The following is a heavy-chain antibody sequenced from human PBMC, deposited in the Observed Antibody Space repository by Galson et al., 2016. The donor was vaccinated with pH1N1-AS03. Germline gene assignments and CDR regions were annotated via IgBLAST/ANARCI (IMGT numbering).Heavy chain of an antibody. Sequence: SLRLSCAASGFTFSSYDMSWARQAPGKGLEWVSTINGAGSGTFYAESAKGRFTISRDNSKNTLYLQMNSLRAEDTAVYYCAKDHPAVAGAWFFQHWGLGTLVTVSA. CDR2: INGAGSGT. D-gene: IGHD6-19*01. CDR3: AKDHPAVAGAWFFQH. J-gene: IGHJ1*01. V-gene: IGHV3-23*01. CDR1: GFTFSSYD.